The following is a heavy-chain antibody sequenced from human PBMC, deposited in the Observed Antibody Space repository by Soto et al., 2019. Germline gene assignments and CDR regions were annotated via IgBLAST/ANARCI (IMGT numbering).Heavy chain of an antibody. Sequence: SETLSLTCTVSGGSISSGDYYWSWIRQTPGKGLEWIGYIYYSGNSYYNPSLKSRVTISVDTSKNQFSLRLSSVTAADTAVYYCARARLEMATIHWFDPWGQGTLVTVSS. J-gene: IGHJ5*02. D-gene: IGHD5-12*01. CDR1: GGSISSGDYY. CDR3: ARARLEMATIHWFDP. CDR2: IYYSGNS. V-gene: IGHV4-30-4*01.